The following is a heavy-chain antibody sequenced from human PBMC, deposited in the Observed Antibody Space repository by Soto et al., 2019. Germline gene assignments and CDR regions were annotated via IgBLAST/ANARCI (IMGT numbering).Heavy chain of an antibody. D-gene: IGHD6-19*01. CDR1: GFTFSDYA. CDR3: AKGGRQWMVTSDFNY. V-gene: IGHV3-30*18. CDR2: VSHDGRNT. J-gene: IGHJ4*02. Sequence: VQLVESGGGVVQPGRSLRLAGAASGFTFSDYAMHWVRQAPGKGLEWVAVVSHDGRNTHYADSVKGRFTISRDSSKNTVSLEMTSLRAEDTAVYYCAKGGRQWMVTSDFNYWGQGALVTVSS.